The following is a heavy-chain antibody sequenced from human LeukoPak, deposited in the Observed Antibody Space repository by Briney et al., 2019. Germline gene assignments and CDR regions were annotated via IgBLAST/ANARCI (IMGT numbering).Heavy chain of an antibody. CDR2: IKADGSGT. Sequence: GGALRLSCEASGFTIGPCAMYWVRQGPGRGLEWVAVIKADGSGTFADSVRGRFTTSRDNSKNSLYLQMNSLTSEDTALYYCATWAFYHNLDVWGHGTTVIVSS. CDR3: ATWAFYHNLDV. D-gene: IGHD2/OR15-2a*01. J-gene: IGHJ6*02. CDR1: GFTIGPCA. V-gene: IGHV3-43*02.